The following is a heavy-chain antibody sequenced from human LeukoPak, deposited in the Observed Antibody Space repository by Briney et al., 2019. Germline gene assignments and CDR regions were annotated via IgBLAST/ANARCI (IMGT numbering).Heavy chain of an antibody. CDR1: GGSISSYY. Sequence: SETLSLTCTVSGGSISSYYWSWIRQPPGKGLEWIGYIYYSGSTNYNPSLKSRVTISVDTSKNQFSLKLSSVTAADTAVYYCARTGYSSGWHFDYRGQGTLVTVSS. D-gene: IGHD6-19*01. V-gene: IGHV4-59*08. CDR3: ARTGYSSGWHFDY. J-gene: IGHJ4*02. CDR2: IYYSGST.